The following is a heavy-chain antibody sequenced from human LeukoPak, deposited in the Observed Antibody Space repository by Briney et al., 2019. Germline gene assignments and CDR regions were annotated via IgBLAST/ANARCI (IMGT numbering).Heavy chain of an antibody. Sequence: GGSLRLSCAASGFTFSSYGMHWVRQAPGKGLEWVAFIRYDGSNKYYADSVKGRFTISRDNSKNTLYLQMNSLRAEDTAVYYCAKKLGGYDFWSGYYTFDYWGQGTLVTVSS. D-gene: IGHD3-3*01. V-gene: IGHV3-30*02. CDR2: IRYDGSNK. J-gene: IGHJ4*02. CDR1: GFTFSSYG. CDR3: AKKLGGYDFWSGYYTFDY.